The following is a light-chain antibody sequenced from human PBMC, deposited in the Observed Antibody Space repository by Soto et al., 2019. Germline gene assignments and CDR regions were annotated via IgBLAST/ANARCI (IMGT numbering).Light chain of an antibody. J-gene: IGKJ1*01. V-gene: IGKV3-20*01. CDR1: ESVNNNY. CDR3: QVYGRSPLKLT. CDR2: GAS. Sequence: EIVLTQSPGTLSLSPVERATLPCRASESVNNNYLAWYQQKPGQAPRLLIYGASSRATGIPDRFSGSGSGTDFTLTISRLESEDFAVYYCQVYGRSPLKLTFGPGTKVDIK.